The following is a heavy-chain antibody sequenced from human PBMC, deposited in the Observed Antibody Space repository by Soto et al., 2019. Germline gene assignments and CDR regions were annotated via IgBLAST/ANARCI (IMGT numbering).Heavy chain of an antibody. CDR3: AKPVGESNNV. CDR1: GGSVSSDNYY. J-gene: IGHJ6*02. Sequence: SETLSLTCTVSGGSVSSDNYYWSWVRQSPGKGLEWIGYIYHLGGTKYNPSLKSRVTLSLDTSKNQFSLKLNSVTVADTAVYYCAKPVGESNNVSGQGTTVTVPS. D-gene: IGHD3-10*01. V-gene: IGHV4-61*01. CDR2: IYHLGGT.